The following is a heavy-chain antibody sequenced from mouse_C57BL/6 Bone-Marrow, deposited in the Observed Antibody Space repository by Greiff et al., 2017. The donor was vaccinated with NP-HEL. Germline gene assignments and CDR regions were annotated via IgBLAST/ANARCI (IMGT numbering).Heavy chain of an antibody. V-gene: IGHV1-61*01. J-gene: IGHJ2*01. Sequence: QVQLKQPGAELVRPGSSVKLSCKASGYTFTSYWMDWVKQRPGQGLEWIGNIYPSDSETHYNQKFKDKATLTVDKSSSTAYMQLSSLTSEDSAVYYCARIGNYSDYWGQGTTLTVSS. CDR1: GYTFTSYW. D-gene: IGHD4-1*01. CDR3: ARIGNYSDY. CDR2: IYPSDSET.